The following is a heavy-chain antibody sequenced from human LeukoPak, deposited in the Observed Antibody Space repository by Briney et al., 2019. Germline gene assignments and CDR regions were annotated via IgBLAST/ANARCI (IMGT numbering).Heavy chain of an antibody. CDR2: LHTDGSAT. D-gene: IGHD3-22*01. CDR1: GFTFSNFW. J-gene: IGHJ4*02. V-gene: IGHV3-74*01. CDR3: AGEGHYDTRGPDY. Sequence: GGSLRLSCAASGFTFSNFWMHWVRHTPGKGLVWVSRLHTDGSATFYADSVKGRFTISRDNPKSTLYLQMNSLTAEDTAIYYCAGEGHYDTRGPDYWGQGTLVTVSS.